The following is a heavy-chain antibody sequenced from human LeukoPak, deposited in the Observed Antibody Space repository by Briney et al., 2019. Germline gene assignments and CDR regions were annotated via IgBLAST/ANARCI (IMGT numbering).Heavy chain of an antibody. J-gene: IGHJ6*03. D-gene: IGHD6-13*01. V-gene: IGHV4-59*01. CDR2: TYYSGST. Sequence: SETLSLTCTVSGGSISSYYWSWIRQPPGKGLEWIGYTYYSGSTNYNPSLKSRVTISVDTSKNQFSLKLSSVTAADTAVYYCARESVIAAGTESSHYYYYYYMDVWGKGTTVTISS. CDR3: ARESVIAAGTESSHYYYYYYMDV. CDR1: GGSISSYY.